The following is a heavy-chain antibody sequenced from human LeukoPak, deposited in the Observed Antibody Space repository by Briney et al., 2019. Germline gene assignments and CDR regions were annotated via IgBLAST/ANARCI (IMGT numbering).Heavy chain of an antibody. CDR3: ARDDDTSSHYSLFQY. CDR2: FWAHGRSG. D-gene: IGHD3-22*01. J-gene: IGHJ4*02. Sequence: GGSLRLSCAASGFTLTKYGMHWVRQAPGKGLEWVAVFWAHGRSGYYSDSVKGRFSISRDTSRSTVHLQMNSLRAEDTAVYYCARDDDTSSHYSLFQYWGQGTRVTVSS. V-gene: IGHV3-33*01. CDR1: GFTLTKYG.